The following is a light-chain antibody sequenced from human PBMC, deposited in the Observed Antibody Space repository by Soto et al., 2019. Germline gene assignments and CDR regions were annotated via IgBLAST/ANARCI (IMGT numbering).Light chain of an antibody. CDR3: GTWDSSLSAVV. CDR1: SSNIGNNY. J-gene: IGLJ2*01. V-gene: IGLV1-51*01. CDR2: DNN. Sequence: QSVLTQPPSVSAAPGQTVTISCSGSSSNIGNNYVSWYQQLPGTAPKLLIYDNNNPPSGIPDRFSGSKSGTSATLGITGLQAGDEADYYCGTWDSSLSAVVFGGGTKVTVL.